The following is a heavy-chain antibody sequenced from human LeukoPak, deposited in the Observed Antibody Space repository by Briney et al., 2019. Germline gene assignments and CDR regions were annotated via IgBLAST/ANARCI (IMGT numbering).Heavy chain of an antibody. CDR2: ISDSGSTM. V-gene: IGHV3-11*01. D-gene: IGHD2-8*01. CDR3: ARALYCSIGVCYTLAY. Sequence: PGGSLRLSCAASGFTFTNAWMYWVRQAPGKGLEWISYISDSGSTMYYADSVKGRFTISRDNAKNSLYLLMNSLTAEDTAVYYCARALYCSIGVCYTLAYWGQGALVTVPS. CDR1: GFTFTNAW. J-gene: IGHJ4*02.